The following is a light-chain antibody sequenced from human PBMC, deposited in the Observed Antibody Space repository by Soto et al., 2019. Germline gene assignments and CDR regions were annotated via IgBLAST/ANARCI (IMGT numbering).Light chain of an antibody. J-gene: IGKJ1*01. V-gene: IGKV1-5*01. CDR3: QQYSSYWT. CDR1: QSSSSW. Sequence: DIQMAQSPSTLSAAGGDRVTITCRASQSSSSWLAWYQQKPGRAPKLLIYDASSLESGVPSRFSGSGSGTEFTLTIRSLQPDDFATYYCQQYSSYWTFRQGTKVDIK. CDR2: DAS.